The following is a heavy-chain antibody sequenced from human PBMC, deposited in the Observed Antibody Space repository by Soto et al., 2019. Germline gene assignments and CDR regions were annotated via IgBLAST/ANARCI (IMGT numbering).Heavy chain of an antibody. CDR2: ISYDGSNK. CDR1: GFTFSSYA. V-gene: IGHV3-30-3*01. CDR3: ARWYSSSWNWFDP. Sequence: GGSLRLSCAASGFTFSSYAMHWVRQAPGKGLEWVAVISYDGSNKYYADSVKGRFTISRDNSKNTLYLQMNSLRAEDTAVYYCARWYSSSWNWFDPWGQGTLVTVSS. D-gene: IGHD6-13*01. J-gene: IGHJ5*02.